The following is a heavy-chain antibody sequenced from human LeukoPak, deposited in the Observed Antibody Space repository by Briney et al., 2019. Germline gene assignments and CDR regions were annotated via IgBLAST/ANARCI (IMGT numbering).Heavy chain of an antibody. V-gene: IGHV3-23*01. CDR1: GFTFSSYA. CDR3: AKTLNYQLLYSQSDY. J-gene: IGHJ4*02. CDR2: ISGSGGST. D-gene: IGHD2-2*02. Sequence: GGSLRLSCAASGFTFSSYAMSWVRQAPGKGLEWVSAISGSGGSTYYADSVKGRFTISRDNSKNTLYLQMNSLRADDTAVYYCAKTLNYQLLYSQSDYWGQGTLVTVSS.